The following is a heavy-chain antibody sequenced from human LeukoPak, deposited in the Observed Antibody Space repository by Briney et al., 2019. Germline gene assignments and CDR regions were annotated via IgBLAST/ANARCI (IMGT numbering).Heavy chain of an antibody. CDR3: ARGEVAATPYFDY. V-gene: IGHV3-48*03. CDR1: GFTFSSYE. D-gene: IGHD2-15*01. CDR2: ISSSGSTI. Sequence: GGSLRLSCAASGFTFSSYEMSWVRQAPGKGLEWVSYISSSGSTIYYADSVKGRFTISRDNAKNSLYLQMNSLRAEDTAVYYCARGEVAATPYFDYWGQGTLVTVSS. J-gene: IGHJ4*02.